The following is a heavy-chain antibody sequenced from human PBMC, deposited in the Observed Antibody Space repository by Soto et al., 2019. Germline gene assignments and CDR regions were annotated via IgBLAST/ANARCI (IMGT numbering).Heavy chain of an antibody. Sequence: QVHLVQSGGELKKPGASVKVSCKASGYSFSDFGITWVRQAPGQGLEWMGWISGKNGNTKYAQKVQGRVTLTADTSTPAAYIEMRAPTSDDTGIYYCARSDYHKDSGAIEYWGQGTLVTVSS. CDR2: ISGKNGNT. J-gene: IGHJ4*02. CDR1: GYSFSDFG. V-gene: IGHV1-18*04. CDR3: ARSDYHKDSGAIEY. D-gene: IGHD4-17*01.